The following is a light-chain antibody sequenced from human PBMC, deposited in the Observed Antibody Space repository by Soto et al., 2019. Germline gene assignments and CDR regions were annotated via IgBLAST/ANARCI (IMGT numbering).Light chain of an antibody. Sequence: EIVMTQSPATLSVSPGERATLSCRASQSVSINLAWYQQKPGQAPRLLIYGASTRATGIPASFSGSGSGTEFSLTISSLQSEDFAVYYCQQYNNWPPLTFGGGTKVEIK. V-gene: IGKV3-15*01. CDR2: GAS. CDR1: QSVSIN. CDR3: QQYNNWPPLT. J-gene: IGKJ4*01.